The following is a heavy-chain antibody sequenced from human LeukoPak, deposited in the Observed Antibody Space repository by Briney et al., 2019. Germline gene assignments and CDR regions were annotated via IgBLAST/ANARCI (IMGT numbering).Heavy chain of an antibody. V-gene: IGHV4-61*02. D-gene: IGHD3-22*01. Sequence: PSETLSLTCTVSGGSISSGSYYWSWIRQPAGKGLEWIGRIYTSGSTNYNLSLKSRVTISVDTSKNQFSLKLSSVTAADTAVYYCARASPDRYYYYYMDVWGKGTTVTISS. CDR3: ARASPDRYYYYYMDV. CDR2: IYTSGST. CDR1: GGSISSGSYY. J-gene: IGHJ6*03.